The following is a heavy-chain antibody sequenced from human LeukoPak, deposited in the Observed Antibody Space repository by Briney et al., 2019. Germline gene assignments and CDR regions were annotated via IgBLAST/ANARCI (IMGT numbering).Heavy chain of an antibody. CDR2: IIPIFGTT. D-gene: IGHD3-10*01. V-gene: IGHV1-69*06. Sequence: GSSVKVSCKASGGPFSSYSISWVRQAPGQGLEWMGRIIPIFGTTNYAQNFQGRVTITADKSTSTAYMELSSLRSEDTAVYYCAGGTVNYFDYWGQGTPVTVSS. CDR3: AGGTVNYFDY. J-gene: IGHJ4*02. CDR1: GGPFSSYS.